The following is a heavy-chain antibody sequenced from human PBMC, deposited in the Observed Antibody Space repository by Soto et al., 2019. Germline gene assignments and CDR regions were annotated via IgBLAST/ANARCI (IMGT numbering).Heavy chain of an antibody. CDR1: GFTFSSYA. Sequence: PGVSLRLSCAASGFTFSSYAMSWVRQAPGKGLEWVSVISGSGSSIYYADSVKGRFTISRDNSKNTLYLQMNSLRAEDTAVYFCAKHSGYSGGRLDSWGRGTLVTVSS. V-gene: IGHV3-23*01. J-gene: IGHJ5*01. D-gene: IGHD6-19*01. CDR2: ISGSGSSI. CDR3: AKHSGYSGGRLDS.